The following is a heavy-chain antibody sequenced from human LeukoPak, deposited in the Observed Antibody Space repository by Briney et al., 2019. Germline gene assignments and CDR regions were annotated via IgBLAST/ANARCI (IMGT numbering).Heavy chain of an antibody. CDR1: GGSLSSGGYY. Sequence: PSETLSLTCTVSGGSLSSGGYYWSWIRQHPGTGLEWIGYIYYSGSTYYNPSLKSRVTISVDTSKNQFSLKLSSVTAADTAVYYCARWIVVVPAAPSFDYWGQGTLVTVSS. CDR3: ARWIVVVPAAPSFDY. V-gene: IGHV4-31*03. J-gene: IGHJ4*02. D-gene: IGHD2-2*01. CDR2: IYYSGST.